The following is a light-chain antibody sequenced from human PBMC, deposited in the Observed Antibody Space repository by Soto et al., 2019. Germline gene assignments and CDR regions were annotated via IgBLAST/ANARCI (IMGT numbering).Light chain of an antibody. J-gene: IGLJ1*01. Sequence: QSVLTQPPSVSGAPGQRVTISCTGSSSNIGAGYDVHWYQQRPGTAPKLLIFGNINRPSGVPDRFSGSKSGTAASLAITGLQAEDEGDYYCQSYDSTLSARYVVGTGTKV. CDR2: GNI. CDR3: QSYDSTLSARYV. V-gene: IGLV1-40*01. CDR1: SSNIGAGYD.